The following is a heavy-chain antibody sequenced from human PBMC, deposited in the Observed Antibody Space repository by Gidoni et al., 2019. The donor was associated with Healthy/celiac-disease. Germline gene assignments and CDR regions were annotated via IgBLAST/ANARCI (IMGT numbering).Heavy chain of an antibody. CDR2: ISGDGGST. Sequence: EVQLVESGGGVVQPGGSLRLSCAASGFTFDDYAMHWVRQAPGKGLEWVSLISGDGGSTYYADSVKGRFTISRDNSKNSLYLQMNSLRTEDTALYYCAKDIGGVYYYDSSGYDYWGQGTLVTVSS. CDR3: AKDIGGVYYYDSSGYDY. D-gene: IGHD3-22*01. J-gene: IGHJ4*02. CDR1: GFTFDDYA. V-gene: IGHV3-43*02.